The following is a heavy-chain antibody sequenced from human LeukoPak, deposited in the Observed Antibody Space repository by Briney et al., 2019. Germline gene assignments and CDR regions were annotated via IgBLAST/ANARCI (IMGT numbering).Heavy chain of an antibody. Sequence: SETLSLTCTVSGGSISSYYWSWIRQPAGKGLESIGHISTSGSTNYNPPLKSRVTMSVDPSKNQFSLKLSSVTAADTAVYSCARVRYSDSSVLTRKRSYYFDYWGQGTLVTVSS. J-gene: IGHJ4*02. CDR2: ISTSGST. V-gene: IGHV4-4*07. D-gene: IGHD3-22*01. CDR1: GGSISSYY. CDR3: ARVRYSDSSVLTRKRSYYFDY.